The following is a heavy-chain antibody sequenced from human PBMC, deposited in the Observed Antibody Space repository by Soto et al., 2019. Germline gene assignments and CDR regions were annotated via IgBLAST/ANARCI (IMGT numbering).Heavy chain of an antibody. J-gene: IGHJ4*02. Sequence: ASVKVSCKVSGYTLTELSMHWVRQAPGKGLEWMGGFDPEDGETIYAQKFQGRVTMTEDTSTDTAYMELSSLRSEDTAVYYCATAMTGWYSSSWKYYFDYWGQGTLVTVSS. D-gene: IGHD6-13*01. CDR3: ATAMTGWYSSSWKYYFDY. CDR1: GYTLTELS. V-gene: IGHV1-24*01. CDR2: FDPEDGET.